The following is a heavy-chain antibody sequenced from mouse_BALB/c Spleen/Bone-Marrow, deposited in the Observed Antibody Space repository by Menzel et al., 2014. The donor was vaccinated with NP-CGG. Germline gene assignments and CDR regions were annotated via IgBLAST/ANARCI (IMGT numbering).Heavy chain of an antibody. CDR2: INPSNGGT. Sequence: QVQLKESGAELVKPGASVKLSCKASGYSFTNYYMYWVKRRPGQGLEWIGEINPSNGGTNFNEKFKNKATLTVDKSSSTAYMQLSSLTSEGSAVYYCTRSNYGYWYFDVWGAGTTVTVSS. CDR3: TRSNYGYWYFDV. J-gene: IGHJ1*01. V-gene: IGHV1S81*02. CDR1: GYSFTNYY. D-gene: IGHD1-1*01.